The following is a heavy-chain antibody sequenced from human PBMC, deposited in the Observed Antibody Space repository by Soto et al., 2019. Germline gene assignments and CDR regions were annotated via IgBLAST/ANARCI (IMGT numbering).Heavy chain of an antibody. CDR3: AGSPRYNWNYGDY. CDR2: IYYSGST. CDR1: GGSISSSSYY. D-gene: IGHD1-20*01. J-gene: IGHJ4*02. Sequence: QLQLQESGPGLVKPSETLSLTCTVSGGSISSSSYYWGWIRQPPGKGLEWIGSIYYSGSTYYNPSLKSRVTISVDTSKNQFSLKLSSVTAADTAVYYCAGSPRYNWNYGDYWGQGTLVTVSS. V-gene: IGHV4-39*01.